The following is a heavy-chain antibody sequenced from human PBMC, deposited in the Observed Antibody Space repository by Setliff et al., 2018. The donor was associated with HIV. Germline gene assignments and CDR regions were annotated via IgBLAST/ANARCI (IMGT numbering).Heavy chain of an antibody. CDR1: GFTFSNAW. J-gene: IGHJ4*02. D-gene: IGHD1-26*01. CDR3: TTDLGLGAQLLPFDY. V-gene: IGHV3-15*01. Sequence: GSLRLSCAASGFTFSNAWMSWVRQAPGKGLEWVGRIKSKTDGGTTDYAAPVKGRFTISRDDSKNTLYLQMNSLKTEDTAVYYCTTDLGLGAQLLPFDYWGQGTLVTVSS. CDR2: IKSKTDGGTT.